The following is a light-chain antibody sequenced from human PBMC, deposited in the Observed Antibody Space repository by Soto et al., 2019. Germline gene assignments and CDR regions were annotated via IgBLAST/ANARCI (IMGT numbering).Light chain of an antibody. CDR3: QQDDNYVIT. V-gene: IGKV1-33*01. J-gene: IGKJ5*01. Sequence: QMSQCLSSLSASVGDTVTITCEASQDINKFLNWYQQKPGKAPKLLIYDVSNLETGVPSRFSGSGSETHFTLTINSLQPEDIATYYCQQDDNYVITFCQGTLLEIK. CDR1: QDINKF. CDR2: DVS.